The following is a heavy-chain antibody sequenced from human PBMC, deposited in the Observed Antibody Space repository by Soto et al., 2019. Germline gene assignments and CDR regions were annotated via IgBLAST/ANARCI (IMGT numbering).Heavy chain of an antibody. CDR2: IIPIFGTA. J-gene: IGHJ4*02. Sequence: SVKVSCKASGGTFSSYAISWVRQAPGQGLEWMGGIIPIFGTADYAQKFQGRVTITADESTSTAYMELNSLRSEDTAVYYCASPGGSYYGGVVFWGQGTVVTVSS. D-gene: IGHD1-26*01. V-gene: IGHV1-69*13. CDR1: GGTFSSYA. CDR3: ASPGGSYYGGVVF.